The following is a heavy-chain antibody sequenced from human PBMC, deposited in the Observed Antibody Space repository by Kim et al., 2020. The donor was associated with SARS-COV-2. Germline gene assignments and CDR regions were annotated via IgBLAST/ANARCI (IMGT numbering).Heavy chain of an antibody. J-gene: IGHJ5*02. D-gene: IGHD6-13*01. CDR1: GGSFSGYS. Sequence: SETLSLTCAVYGGSFSGYSWSWIRQPPGKGLEWIGEINHSGSTNYNPSLKSRVTISVDTSKNQFSLQLSTVTAADTAAYYCARGPGYSSSGTGARNWFDP. V-gene: IGHV4-34*01. CDR2: INHSGST. CDR3: ARGPGYSSSGTGARNWFDP.